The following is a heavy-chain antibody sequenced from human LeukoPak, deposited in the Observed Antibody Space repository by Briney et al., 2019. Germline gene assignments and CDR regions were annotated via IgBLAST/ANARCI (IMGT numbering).Heavy chain of an antibody. CDR3: ATRYSYEYSFDY. CDR1: GYTFTSYG. J-gene: IGHJ4*02. V-gene: IGHV1-18*01. Sequence: ASVKVSCKASGYTFTSYGISWVRQAPGQGLEWMGWISAYNGNTNYAQKLQGRVTMTTDTSTSTAYMELRSLRSDDTAVYYCATRYSYEYSFDYWGQGTLVTVSS. CDR2: ISAYNGNT. D-gene: IGHD5-18*01.